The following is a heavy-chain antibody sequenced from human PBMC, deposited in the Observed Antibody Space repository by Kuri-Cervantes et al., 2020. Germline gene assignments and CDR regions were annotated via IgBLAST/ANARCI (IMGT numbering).Heavy chain of an antibody. V-gene: IGHV1-69*06. CDR2: IIPIFGTA. J-gene: IGHJ4*02. Sequence: SVKVSCKASGGTFSSYAISWVRQAPGQGLEWMGGIIPIFGTANYAQKFQGRVTMTEDTSTDTAYMELSSLRSEDTAVYYCATSVIMGCSSTSCSIDYWGQGTLVTVSS. CDR1: GGTFSSYA. CDR3: ATSVIMGCSSTSCSIDY. D-gene: IGHD2-2*01.